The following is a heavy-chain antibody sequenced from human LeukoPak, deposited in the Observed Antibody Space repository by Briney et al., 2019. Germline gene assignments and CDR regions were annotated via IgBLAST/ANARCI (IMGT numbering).Heavy chain of an antibody. J-gene: IGHJ4*02. D-gene: IGHD3-3*01. V-gene: IGHV3-30-3*01. CDR2: ISYDGSNK. CDR1: GFTFSSYA. CDR3: ARGSTNPLTIFGVVIIDYFDY. Sequence: GGSLRLSCAASGFTFSSYAMHWVRQAPGKGLEWVAVISYDGSNKYYADSVKGRFTISRDNSKNTLYLQMNSLRAEDTAVYYCARGSTNPLTIFGVVIIDYFDYWGQGTLVTVSS.